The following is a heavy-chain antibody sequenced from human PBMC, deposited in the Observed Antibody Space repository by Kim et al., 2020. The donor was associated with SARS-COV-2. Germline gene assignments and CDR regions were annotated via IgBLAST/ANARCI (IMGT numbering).Heavy chain of an antibody. CDR1: GFTFTSYA. CDR3: AKERAVVRGVITYYFDY. V-gene: IGHV3-23*01. Sequence: GGSLRLSCAASGFTFTSYAMSWVRQAPGKGLEWVSAISGSGGSTYYADSVKGRFTISRDNSKNTLYLQMNSLRAEDTAVYYCAKERAVVRGVITYYFDYWGQGTLVTVSS. CDR2: ISGSGGST. J-gene: IGHJ4*02. D-gene: IGHD3-10*01.